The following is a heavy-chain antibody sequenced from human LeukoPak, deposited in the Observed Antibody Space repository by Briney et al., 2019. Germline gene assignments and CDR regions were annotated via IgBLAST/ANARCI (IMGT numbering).Heavy chain of an antibody. V-gene: IGHV4-34*01. CDR1: GGSFSGYY. CDR2: INHSGST. J-gene: IGHJ4*02. Sequence: KPSETLSLTCAVYGGSFSGYYWSWIRQPPGKGLEWIGEINHSGSTNYNPSLKSRVTISVNTSKNQFSLKLSSVTAADTAVYYCARLQIMSLKDFIPTGYYFDYWGQGTLVTVSS. D-gene: IGHD2-21*01. CDR3: ARLQIMSLKDFIPTGYYFDY.